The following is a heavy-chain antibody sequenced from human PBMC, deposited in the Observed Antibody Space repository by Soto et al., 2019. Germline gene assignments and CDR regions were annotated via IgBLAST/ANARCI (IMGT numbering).Heavy chain of an antibody. CDR2: INSDGSST. V-gene: IGHV3-74*01. Sequence: PGGSLRLSCAASGFTFSSYWMHWVRQAPGKGLVWVSRINSDGSSTSYADSVKGRFTISRDNAKNTLYLQMNSLRAEDTAVYYCATIAAAGGSYDYWGQGSLVTVSS. CDR1: GFTFSSYW. J-gene: IGHJ4*02. D-gene: IGHD6-13*01. CDR3: ATIAAAGGSYDY.